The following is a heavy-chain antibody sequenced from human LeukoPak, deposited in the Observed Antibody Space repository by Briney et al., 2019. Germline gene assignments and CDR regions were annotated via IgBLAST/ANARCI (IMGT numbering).Heavy chain of an antibody. Sequence: GESLKICGKGSGYSFATYWIGWGRELPGKGLEWMGIIYPDDSDTLDSPSFQGQVTFSADNSITTAYLQWSSLKASDTAVYYCARRFSSSWYYFDYWGQGTLVTVSS. CDR1: GYSFATYW. D-gene: IGHD6-13*01. CDR3: ARRFSSSWYYFDY. J-gene: IGHJ4*02. CDR2: IYPDDSDT. V-gene: IGHV5-51*01.